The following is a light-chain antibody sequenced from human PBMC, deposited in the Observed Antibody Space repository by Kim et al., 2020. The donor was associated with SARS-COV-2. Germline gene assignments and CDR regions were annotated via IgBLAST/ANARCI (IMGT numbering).Light chain of an antibody. V-gene: IGKV3-20*01. CDR3: QQYGTSPWT. J-gene: IGKJ1*01. Sequence: EIVLTQSPGTLSLSPWERATLSCRASQIVSSIYLAWYQQKPGQAPRLLIYGASSRATGIPDRFSGSRSGTDFTLTISRLEPEDFAVYYCQQYGTSPWTFGQGTKVDIK. CDR1: QIVSSIY. CDR2: GAS.